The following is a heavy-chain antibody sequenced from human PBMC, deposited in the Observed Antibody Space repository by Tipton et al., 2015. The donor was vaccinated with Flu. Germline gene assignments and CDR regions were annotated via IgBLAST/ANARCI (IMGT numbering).Heavy chain of an antibody. CDR2: ISWDGGDI. V-gene: IGHV3-9*01. D-gene: IGHD5-18*01. Sequence: SLRLSCAVSGFIFDDYAMHWVRQAPGKGLEWVSGISWDGGDIGYADSVKGRFTISRDNAKNSLYVQMNSLRVEDTALYYCVKAWVLPTGYSYGYKSDAFDIWGQGTMVTVSS. CDR1: GFIFDDYA. CDR3: VKAWVLPTGYSYGYKSDAFDI. J-gene: IGHJ3*02.